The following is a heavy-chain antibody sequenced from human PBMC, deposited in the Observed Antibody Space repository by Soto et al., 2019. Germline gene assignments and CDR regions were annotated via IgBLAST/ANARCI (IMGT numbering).Heavy chain of an antibody. CDR2: IIPIFGTA. V-gene: IGHV1-69*06. D-gene: IGHD1-26*01. J-gene: IGHJ4*02. Sequence: QVQLVPYGAEVNKSGSSVKVSCQTSGGTFSTYSIVWFRQAPGEGLEWRGGIIPIFGTANYVQKFKDRVKITEDNSPHTTFMALSSLTAEDTAMYYGARTSGNNSGVGKNYNLDYRGKVHLATLSS. CDR1: GGTFSTYS. CDR3: ARTSGNNSGVGKNYNLDY.